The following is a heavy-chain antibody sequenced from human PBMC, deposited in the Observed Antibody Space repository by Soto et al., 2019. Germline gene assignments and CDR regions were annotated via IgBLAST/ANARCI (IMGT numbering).Heavy chain of an antibody. CDR2: LHSGGNT. D-gene: IGHD1-1*01. J-gene: IGHJ4*02. CDR3: ADCHWDGPYDY. V-gene: IGHV3-66*01. Sequence: EAQVVESGGGLVQPGGSLRLSCAASGFIVSTNYMSWVRQAPGKGLEWLAVLHSGGNTYYADSVRGRGTISRDPSKNTLYLQMNNLRDDDSAVYSCADCHWDGPYDYWGRGTLVTVSS. CDR1: GFIVSTNY.